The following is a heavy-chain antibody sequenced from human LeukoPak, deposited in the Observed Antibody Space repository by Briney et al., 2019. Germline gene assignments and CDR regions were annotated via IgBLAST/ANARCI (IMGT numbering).Heavy chain of an antibody. V-gene: IGHV3-23*01. J-gene: IGHJ6*03. D-gene: IGHD4-17*01. Sequence: PGGSLRLSCAASGFTFSNHAMSWVRQAPGKGLKWVSGISGSVVNTYHADSGKGRFTISRDNSKNTLYLQMSSLRAEDTAVYYCAKNPGVAVTPYYYYMDVWGKGTTVTVSS. CDR3: AKNPGVAVTPYYYYMDV. CDR1: GFTFSNHA. CDR2: ISGSVVNT.